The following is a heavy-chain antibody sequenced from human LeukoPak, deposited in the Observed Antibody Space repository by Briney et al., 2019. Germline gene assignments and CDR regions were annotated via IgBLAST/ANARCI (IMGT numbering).Heavy chain of an antibody. Sequence: SGGSLRLSCAASGFTFSSYGMHWVRQAPGKGLEWVAFIRYDGSNKYYADSVKGRFTISRDNAKTSLYLEMNSLRAEDTAVYYCARDATYCTNGVCYTRFDYWGQGTLVTVSS. D-gene: IGHD2-8*01. CDR2: IRYDGSNK. CDR1: GFTFSSYG. CDR3: ARDATYCTNGVCYTRFDY. V-gene: IGHV3-30*02. J-gene: IGHJ4*02.